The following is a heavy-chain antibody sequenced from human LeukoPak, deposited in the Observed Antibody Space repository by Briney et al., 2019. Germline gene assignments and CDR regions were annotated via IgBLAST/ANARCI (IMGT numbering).Heavy chain of an antibody. D-gene: IGHD3-22*01. CDR3: ARAGGFSESNGYYLFAY. CDR2: ISFEGNNK. V-gene: IGHV3-30-3*01. Sequence: PGGGLRLSCAASGCTFSNYALHGVRQARGRGREGVAVISFEGNNKSYADSVKGPFTPSRDNSKNTLYMQMTSLTAEDTALYYCARAGGFSESNGYYLFAYWGPGSLVTASS. J-gene: IGHJ4*02. CDR1: GCTFSNYA.